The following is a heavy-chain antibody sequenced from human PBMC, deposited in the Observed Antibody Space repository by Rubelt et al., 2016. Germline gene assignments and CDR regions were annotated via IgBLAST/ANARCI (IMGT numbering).Heavy chain of an antibody. CDR1: GGSISSSNYY. J-gene: IGHJ5*02. CDR3: ARHRAGIAVGVYWFDP. V-gene: IGHV4-39*01. CDR2: MYYSGTT. D-gene: IGHD6-19*01. Sequence: QLQLQESGPGLVKPSETLSLSCTVSGGSISSSNYYWGWIRQPPGKGLEWIGSMYYSGTTYYSPSLESRVTISVDTSKSQCSLEVRAVTDADTAIYYCARHRAGIAVGVYWFDPWGQGTLVTVSS.